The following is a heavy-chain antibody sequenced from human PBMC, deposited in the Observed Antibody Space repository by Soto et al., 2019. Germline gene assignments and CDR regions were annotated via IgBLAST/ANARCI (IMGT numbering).Heavy chain of an antibody. V-gene: IGHV1-2*02. J-gene: IGHJ5*02. CDR1: GHTFRDFY. CDR3: ARGNGYSSSSLWFDP. CDR2: VNPNSGGT. Sequence: ASVKVSCKASGHTFRDFYVHWARQAPGQGLEWMGWVNPNSGGTHYAQKFRGRVSMTRDTSLSAVYLDLRNLTPEDTAVYYCARGNGYSSSSLWFDPWGQGTLVTVSS. D-gene: IGHD6-6*01.